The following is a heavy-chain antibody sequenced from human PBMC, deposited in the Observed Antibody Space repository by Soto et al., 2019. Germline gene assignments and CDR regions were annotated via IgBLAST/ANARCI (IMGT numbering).Heavy chain of an antibody. J-gene: IGHJ4*02. Sequence: PGWSLRLSCAASGFIFEVSEMHWVRQTPGKGPEWVSRISCDGARTEYADSVKGRFTISRDNAKNSLCLQMASFRAEDTDLYYWTRGPRASSVGKGDFSGLGAVVTVSS. D-gene: IGHD6-13*01. CDR2: ISCDGART. CDR1: GFIFEVSE. CDR3: TRGPRASSVGKGDF. V-gene: IGHV3-74*01.